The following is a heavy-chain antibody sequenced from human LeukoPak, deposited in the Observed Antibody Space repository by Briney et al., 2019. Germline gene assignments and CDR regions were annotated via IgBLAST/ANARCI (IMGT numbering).Heavy chain of an antibody. J-gene: IGHJ5*02. D-gene: IGHD2-8*01. Sequence: GGSLKLSCAASGFTFSDSAIHWVRQASGKGLEWVGRIRDKGYGHATAYAASVKGRFTLSRDDSKNTAYLQMNSLKTEDTALYYCTTPNEGNWFDPWGQGTLVTVSS. V-gene: IGHV3-73*01. CDR3: TTPNEGNWFDP. CDR2: IRDKGYGHAT. CDR1: GFTFSDSA.